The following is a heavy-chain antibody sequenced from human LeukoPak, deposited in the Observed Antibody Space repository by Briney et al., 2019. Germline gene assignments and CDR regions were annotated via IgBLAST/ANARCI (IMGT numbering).Heavy chain of an antibody. CDR2: IIPIFGTA. CDR1: GGTFSSYA. J-gene: IGHJ6*02. Sequence: ASVTVSCTASGGTFSSYAISWVRQAPGQGLEWMGGIIPIFGTANYAQKFQGRVTITADESTSTAYMELSSLRSEDTAVYYCARDQSRVYGMDVWGQGTTVTVSS. CDR3: ARDQSRVYGMDV. V-gene: IGHV1-69*13.